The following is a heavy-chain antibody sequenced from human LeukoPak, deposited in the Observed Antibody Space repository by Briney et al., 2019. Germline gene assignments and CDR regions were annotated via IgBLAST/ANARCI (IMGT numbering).Heavy chain of an antibody. Sequence: PSETLSLTCTVSGGSISGYYWNWIRQPPGKGLEWIGCIYYSGSTNYNPSLKSRVTISVDTSKNQFSLKLSSVTAADTAVYYCAKSRGYNYGSWDQYFDYWGQGTLVTVSS. CDR2: IYYSGST. J-gene: IGHJ4*02. V-gene: IGHV4-59*12. CDR1: GGSISGYY. CDR3: AKSRGYNYGSWDQYFDY. D-gene: IGHD5-18*01.